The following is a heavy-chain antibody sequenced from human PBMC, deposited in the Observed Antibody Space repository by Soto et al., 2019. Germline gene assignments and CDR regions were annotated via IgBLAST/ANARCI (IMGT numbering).Heavy chain of an antibody. D-gene: IGHD6-13*01. CDR3: ARGKSSSYIGTRRYYYYGMDV. Sequence: PSETLSLTCAVYGGSFSGDYWSWIRQPPGKGLEWIGEINHSGSTNYNPSLKSRVTISVDTSKNQFSLKLSSVTAADTAVYYCARGKSSSYIGTRRYYYYGMDVWGQGITVTVSS. CDR1: GGSFSGDY. CDR2: INHSGST. V-gene: IGHV4-34*01. J-gene: IGHJ6*02.